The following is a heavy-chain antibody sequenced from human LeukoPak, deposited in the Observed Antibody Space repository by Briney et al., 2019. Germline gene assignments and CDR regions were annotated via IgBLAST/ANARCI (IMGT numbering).Heavy chain of an antibody. CDR1: GFTFTDYF. CDR2: IMKDGGQK. Sequence: PGGSLRLSCVASGFTFTDYFMSWVRQAPGKGLEWVASIMKDGGQKKYVDSVKGRFTISRDNAQNSLYLQMSGLRAEDTAMYYCVRDADFYKGDYWGQGTLVTVSS. CDR3: VRDADFYKGDY. J-gene: IGHJ4*02. D-gene: IGHD5-24*01. V-gene: IGHV3-7*03.